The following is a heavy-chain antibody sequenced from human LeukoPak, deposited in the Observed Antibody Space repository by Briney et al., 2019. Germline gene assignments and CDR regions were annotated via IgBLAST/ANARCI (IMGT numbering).Heavy chain of an antibody. CDR1: GGSISSGDYY. D-gene: IGHD3-10*01. V-gene: IGHV4-30-4*08. J-gene: IGHJ3*02. CDR2: IYYSGST. Sequence: SQTLSLTCTVSGGSISSGDYYWSWIRQPPGKGLEWIGYIYYSGSTYYNPSLKSRVTISVDTSKNQFSLKLSSVTAADTAVYYCARAFGVRGAFDIWGQGTMVTVSS. CDR3: ARAFGVRGAFDI.